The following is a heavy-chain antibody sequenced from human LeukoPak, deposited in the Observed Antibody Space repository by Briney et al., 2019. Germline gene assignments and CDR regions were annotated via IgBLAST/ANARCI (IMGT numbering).Heavy chain of an antibody. CDR1: GGSISSYY. V-gene: IGHV4-4*07. Sequence: PSETLSLTCTVSGGSISSYYWSWIRQPAGKGLEWIGRIYTSGSTNYNPSLKGRVTMSVDTSKNQFSLKLSSVTAADTAVYYCARDTAMAPDYYFDYWGQGTLVTVSS. J-gene: IGHJ4*02. D-gene: IGHD5-18*01. CDR2: IYTSGST. CDR3: ARDTAMAPDYYFDY.